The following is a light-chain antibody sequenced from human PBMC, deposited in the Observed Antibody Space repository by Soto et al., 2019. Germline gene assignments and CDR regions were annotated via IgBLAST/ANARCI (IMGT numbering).Light chain of an antibody. Sequence: QSVLTQSPSASASLGASVKLTCTLSSGHSSYAIAWHQQQPEKGPRYLMKLNRDGSHSKGDGIPDRFSGSRSVGERYLTNSRLQSEDQAGYYGQTWGTGRVVFGGRTKLTVL. CDR3: QTWGTGRVV. CDR2: LNRDGSH. J-gene: IGLJ2*01. V-gene: IGLV4-69*01. CDR1: SGHSSYA.